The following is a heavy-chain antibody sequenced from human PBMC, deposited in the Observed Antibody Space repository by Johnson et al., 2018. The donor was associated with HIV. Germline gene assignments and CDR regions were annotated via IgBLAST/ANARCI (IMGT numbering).Heavy chain of an antibody. CDR2: ISWNSGSI. Sequence: VQLVESRGVLVQPGGSLRLSCAASGLTFRSSAMRWVRQAPGKGLEWVSGISWNSGSIGYADSVKGRFTISRDNAKNSLYLQMNSLRAEDTALYYCAKDMRVVGATDFHNPVFDIWDQGTMVTVSS. J-gene: IGHJ3*02. CDR1: GLTFRSSA. D-gene: IGHD1-26*01. CDR3: AKDMRVVGATDFHNPVFDI. V-gene: IGHV3-9*01.